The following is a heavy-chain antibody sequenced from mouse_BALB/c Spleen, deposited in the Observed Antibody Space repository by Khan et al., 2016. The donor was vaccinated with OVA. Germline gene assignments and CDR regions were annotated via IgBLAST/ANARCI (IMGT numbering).Heavy chain of an antibody. CDR1: GYTFTNYG. V-gene: IGHV9-3-1*01. CDR2: INTYTGEP. Sequence: QVQLKESGPELKKPGETVKISCKASGYTFTNYGMNWVKQTPGKGLKWMGWINTYTGEPTYADDFKGRFSYSLDTSASTAYLQINNLKNGDSATYSSASGGYWYFDVWGAGTTVTVSS. J-gene: IGHJ1*01. D-gene: IGHD1-1*02. CDR3: ASGGYWYFDV.